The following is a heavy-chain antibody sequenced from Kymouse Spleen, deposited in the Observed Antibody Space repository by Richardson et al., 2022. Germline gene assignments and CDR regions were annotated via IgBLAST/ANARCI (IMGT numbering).Heavy chain of an antibody. J-gene: IGHJ4*02. CDR3: TTFIVGAPYYFDY. CDR1: GFTFSNAW. D-gene: IGHD1-26*01. Sequence: EVQLVESGGGLVKPGGSLRLSCAASGFTFSNAWMSWVRQAPGKGLEWVGRIKSKTDGGTTDYAAPVKGRFTISRDDSKNTLYLQMNSLKTEDTAVYYCTTFIVGAPYYFDYWGQGTLVTVSS. V-gene: IGHV3-15*01. CDR2: IKSKTDGGTT.